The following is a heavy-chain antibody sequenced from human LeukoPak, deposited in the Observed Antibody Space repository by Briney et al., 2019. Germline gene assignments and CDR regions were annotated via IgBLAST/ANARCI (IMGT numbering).Heavy chain of an antibody. CDR2: ISSSSSYI. D-gene: IGHD6-6*01. CDR1: GFTFSSYS. V-gene: IGHV3-21*04. CDR3: ASLKGYSSSSGPFDY. Sequence: GGSLRLSCAASGFTFSSYSMNWVRQAPGKGLEWVSSISSSSSYIYYADSVKGRFTISRDNAKNTLYLQMNSLRAEDTAVYYCASLKGYSSSSGPFDYWGQGTLVTVSS. J-gene: IGHJ4*02.